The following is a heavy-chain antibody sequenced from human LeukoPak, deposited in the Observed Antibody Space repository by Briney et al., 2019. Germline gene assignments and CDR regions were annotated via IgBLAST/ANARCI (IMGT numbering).Heavy chain of an antibody. V-gene: IGHV3-7*01. J-gene: IGHJ4*02. CDR3: ARISNYGYSGYDY. Sequence: GGSLRLSCAASGFSFSSYWMSWARQAPGKGLEWVANIEQDGSEKYYVDSVKGRFTISRDSAKNSLYLQMNSLRAEDTAVYYCARISNYGYSGYDYWGQGTLVTVSS. CDR2: IEQDGSEK. D-gene: IGHD5-18*01. CDR1: GFSFSSYW.